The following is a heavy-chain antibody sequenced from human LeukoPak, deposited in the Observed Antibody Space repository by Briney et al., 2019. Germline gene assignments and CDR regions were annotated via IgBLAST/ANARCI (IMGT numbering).Heavy chain of an antibody. CDR3: ATAASDGYKVPFDY. D-gene: IGHD5-24*01. CDR1: GGTFSSYA. Sequence: SVKVSFKASGGTFSSYAISWVRQAPGQGLEWMGGIIPIFGTANYAQKFQGRVTITADESTSTAYMELSSLRSEDTAVYYCATAASDGYKVPFDYWGQGTLVTVSS. CDR2: IIPIFGTA. J-gene: IGHJ4*02. V-gene: IGHV1-69*13.